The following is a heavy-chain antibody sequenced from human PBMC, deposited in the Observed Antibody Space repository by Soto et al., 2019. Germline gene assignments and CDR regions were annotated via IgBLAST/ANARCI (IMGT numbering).Heavy chain of an antibody. CDR1: GFTFSSYG. D-gene: IGHD3-3*01. CDR2: ISYDGSNK. V-gene: IGHV3-30*18. J-gene: IGHJ4*02. CDR3: AKRRYYDFWSGYYAN. Sequence: QVQLVESGGGVVQPGRSLRLSCAASGFTFSSYGMHWVRQAPGKGLEWVAVISYDGSNKYYADSVKGRFTISRDNSKNTLYLQMNSLRAEDTAVYYCAKRRYYDFWSGYYANWGQGTLVTVSS.